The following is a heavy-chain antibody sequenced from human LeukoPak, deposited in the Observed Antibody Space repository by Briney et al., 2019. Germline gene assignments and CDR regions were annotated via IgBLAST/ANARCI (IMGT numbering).Heavy chain of an antibody. Sequence: GGSLRLSCAASGFTFSDYWMSWVRQAPGKGLEWVANIKQDGSEKYYVDSVKGRFTISRDNAKNSLYLQMNSLRAEDTALYYCARGYCSSTSCYSAGVKDYWGQGTLVTVSS. J-gene: IGHJ4*02. CDR3: ARGYCSSTSCYSAGVKDY. D-gene: IGHD2-2*01. CDR2: IKQDGSEK. CDR1: GFTFSDYW. V-gene: IGHV3-7*01.